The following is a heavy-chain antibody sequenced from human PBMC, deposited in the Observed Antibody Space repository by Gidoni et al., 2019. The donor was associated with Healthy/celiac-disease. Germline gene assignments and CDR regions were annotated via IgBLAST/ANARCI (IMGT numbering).Heavy chain of an antibody. J-gene: IGHJ3*02. V-gene: IGHV4-59*08. CDR3: ARLTGSGSYYRKYDAFDI. Sequence: QVQLQESGPGLVKPSATLSLTCPVSGGSISSYYWSWIRQPPGKGLECIGYIYCSGSTNYNPSLKSRVTISVDTSKNQFSLKLSSVTAADTAVYYCARLTGSGSYYRKYDAFDIWGQGTMVTVSS. D-gene: IGHD3-10*01. CDR2: IYCSGST. CDR1: GGSISSYY.